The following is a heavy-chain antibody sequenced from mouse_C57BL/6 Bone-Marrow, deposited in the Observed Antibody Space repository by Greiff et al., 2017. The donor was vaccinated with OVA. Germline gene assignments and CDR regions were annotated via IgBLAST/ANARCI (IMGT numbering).Heavy chain of an antibody. Sequence: QVQLKQPGAELVKPGASVKLSCKASGYTFTSYWMQWVKQRPGQGLEWIGEIDPSDSYTNYNQKFKGKATLTVDTSSSTAYMQLSSLTSEDSAVYYCASKLGRAYWGQGTLVTVSA. CDR1: GYTFTSYW. D-gene: IGHD4-1*01. V-gene: IGHV1-50*01. J-gene: IGHJ3*01. CDR3: ASKLGRAY. CDR2: IDPSDSYT.